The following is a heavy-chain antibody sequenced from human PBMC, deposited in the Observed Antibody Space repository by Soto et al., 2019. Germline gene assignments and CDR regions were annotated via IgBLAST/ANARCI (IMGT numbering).Heavy chain of an antibody. CDR2: INHSGST. CDR1: GGSFSGYY. CDR3: ERVLSYYYYGMDV. V-gene: IGHV4-34*01. J-gene: IGHJ6*02. Sequence: PSETLSLTCAVYGGSFSGYYWSWIRQPPGKGLEWIGEINHSGSTNYNPSLKSRVTISVDTSKNQFSLKLSSVTAADTAVYYCERVLSYYYYGMDVGGQGTTVTVSS. D-gene: IGHD2-15*01.